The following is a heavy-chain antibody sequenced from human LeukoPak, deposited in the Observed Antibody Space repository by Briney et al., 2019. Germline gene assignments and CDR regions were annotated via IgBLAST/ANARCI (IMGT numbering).Heavy chain of an antibody. D-gene: IGHD2-2*01. Sequence: SETLSLTCTVSGGSISSCYWTWIRQPPGKGLEWIGYIFYSGGSNYNPSLKSRVTISVDTSKNHFSLKLISVTAADTAVYYCARLGSTFDIWGQGTMVTVSS. J-gene: IGHJ3*02. CDR2: IFYSGGS. CDR1: GGSISSCY. V-gene: IGHV4-59*08. CDR3: ARLGSTFDI.